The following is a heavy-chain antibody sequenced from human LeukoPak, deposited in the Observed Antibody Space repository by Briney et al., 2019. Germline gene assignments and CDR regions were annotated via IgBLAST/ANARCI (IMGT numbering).Heavy chain of an antibody. Sequence: SVKVTCKASGGTFSSYAISCVRQAPGQGLEWMGGIIPIFGTANYAQKFQGRVTITADESTSTAYMELSSLRSEDTAVYYCATSLYDSSGYYYRSVDYWGQGTLVTLSS. CDR2: IIPIFGTA. CDR1: GGTFSSYA. J-gene: IGHJ4*02. D-gene: IGHD3-22*01. CDR3: ATSLYDSSGYYYRSVDY. V-gene: IGHV1-69*13.